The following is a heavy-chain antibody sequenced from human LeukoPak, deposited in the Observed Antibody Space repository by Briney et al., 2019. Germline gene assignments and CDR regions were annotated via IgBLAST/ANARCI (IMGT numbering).Heavy chain of an antibody. CDR1: GGSISSSSYY. CDR3: ARRAGAAAGYYYYMDV. CDR2: IYYSGST. Sequence: PSETLSLTCTVSGGSISSSSYYWDWIRQPPGTGLEWIGSIYYSGSTYYNPSLKSRVTISVDTSKNQFSLKLSSVTAADTAVYYCARRAGAAAGYYYYMDVWGKGTTVTVSS. J-gene: IGHJ6*03. D-gene: IGHD6-13*01. V-gene: IGHV4-39*01.